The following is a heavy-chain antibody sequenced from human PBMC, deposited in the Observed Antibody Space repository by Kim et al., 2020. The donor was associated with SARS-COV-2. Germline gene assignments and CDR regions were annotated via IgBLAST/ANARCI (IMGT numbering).Heavy chain of an antibody. D-gene: IGHD5-12*01. J-gene: IGHJ4*02. V-gene: IGHV1-69*13. CDR3: ARPTGRRDGYNWYFDY. Sequence: SVKVSCKASGDTFSSYAISWVRQAPGQGLEWMGGIIPIFGKANYAQKFQGRVTITADESTSTAYMELSSLRSDDTAVYYCARPTGRRDGYNWYFDYWRQ. CDR1: GDTFSSYA. CDR2: IIPIFGKA.